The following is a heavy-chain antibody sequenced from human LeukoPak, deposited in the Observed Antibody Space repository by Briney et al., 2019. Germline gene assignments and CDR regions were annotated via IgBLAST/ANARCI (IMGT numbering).Heavy chain of an antibody. V-gene: IGHV3-30*02. D-gene: IGHD3-9*01. J-gene: IGHJ4*02. CDR1: GLTFSDEY. CDR2: IKQDGSNK. Sequence: GGSLRLSCAASGLTFSDEYMSWIRQAPGKGLEWVANIKQDGSNKYYADSVKGRFTISRDNSKNTLYLQMNSLRAEDTAVYYCAKTLMTGYYAPFDYWGQGTLVTVSS. CDR3: AKTLMTGYYAPFDY.